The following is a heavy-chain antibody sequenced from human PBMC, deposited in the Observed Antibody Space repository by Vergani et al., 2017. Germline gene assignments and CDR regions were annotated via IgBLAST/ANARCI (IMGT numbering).Heavy chain of an antibody. D-gene: IGHD3-10*01. CDR1: GFTFSSYS. V-gene: IGHV3-48*01. J-gene: IGHJ5*02. CDR2: ISSSSSTI. Sequence: EVQLVESGGGLVQPGGSLRLSCAASGFTFSSYSMNWVRQAPGKGLEWVSYISSSSSTIYYADSVKGRVTISRDTSKNTLHLQINNLRVEDTAVYYCARGNYYGSGTYVDPWGQGTLVTVSS. CDR3: ARGNYYGSGTYVDP.